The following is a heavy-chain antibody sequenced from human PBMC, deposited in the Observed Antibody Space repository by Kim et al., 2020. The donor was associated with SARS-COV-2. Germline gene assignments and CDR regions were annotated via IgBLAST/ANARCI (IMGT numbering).Heavy chain of an antibody. Sequence: NHALKRRVTRAVDTSKNQFSLKLSSVTAADTAVYYCARVLEGYSSGWYFDYWGQGTLVTVSS. D-gene: IGHD6-19*01. V-gene: IGHV4-59*01. CDR3: ARVLEGYSSGWYFDY. J-gene: IGHJ4*02.